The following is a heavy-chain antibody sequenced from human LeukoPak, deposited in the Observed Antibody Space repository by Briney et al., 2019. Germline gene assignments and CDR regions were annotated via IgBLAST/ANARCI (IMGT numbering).Heavy chain of an antibody. CDR2: ISGSGGST. V-gene: IGHV3-23*01. Sequence: PGGSLRLSCAASGFTFSSYAMSWVRQASGKGLEWVSAISGSGGSTYYADSVKGRFTISRDNSKNTLYLQMNSLRAEDTAVYYCARDRWITGSEYYFDYWGQGTLVTVSS. CDR3: ARDRWITGSEYYFDY. CDR1: GFTFSSYA. D-gene: IGHD1-20*01. J-gene: IGHJ4*02.